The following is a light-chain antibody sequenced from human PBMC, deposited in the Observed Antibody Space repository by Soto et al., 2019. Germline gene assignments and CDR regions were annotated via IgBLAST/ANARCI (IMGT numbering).Light chain of an antibody. CDR3: QQLHSFPPS. Sequence: QLTQTPSSLSASVGDRVTITCRASQDINSDLAWYQQRPGKAPTLLIYAASTLQGGVSSRFSGSTSGSDFILTIDSLQPADFATYYCQQLHSFPPSFGGGTRVEIK. V-gene: IGKV1-9*01. CDR2: AAS. CDR1: QDINSD. J-gene: IGKJ4*01.